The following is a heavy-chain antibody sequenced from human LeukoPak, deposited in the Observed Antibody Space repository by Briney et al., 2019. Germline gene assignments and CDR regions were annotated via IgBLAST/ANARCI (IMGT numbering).Heavy chain of an antibody. Sequence: ASVKVSCKASGVTFSSYAISWVRQAPGQGLEWMGGIIPIFGTANYAQKVQGRVTITADKSTSTAYMELSSLRSEDTAVYYCARVASGDLTYFDYWGQGTLVTVSS. V-gene: IGHV1-69*06. CDR2: IIPIFGTA. CDR1: GVTFSSYA. CDR3: ARVASGDLTYFDY. D-gene: IGHD3-10*01. J-gene: IGHJ4*02.